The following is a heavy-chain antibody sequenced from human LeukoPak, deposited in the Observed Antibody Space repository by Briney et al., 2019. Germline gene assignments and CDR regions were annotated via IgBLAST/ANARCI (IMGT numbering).Heavy chain of an antibody. CDR1: GFTFSTYT. Sequence: PGGSLRLSCVASGFTFSTYTMHWVRQAPGKGLEWVAVVSHDGTTKYYADSVRGRFTISRDNSKNTLYLQMDSLRVDDTAVYYCARVVARPNFFDYWGQGTLVTVAS. D-gene: IGHD5-12*01. CDR3: ARVVARPNFFDY. CDR2: VSHDGTTK. V-gene: IGHV3-30*04. J-gene: IGHJ4*02.